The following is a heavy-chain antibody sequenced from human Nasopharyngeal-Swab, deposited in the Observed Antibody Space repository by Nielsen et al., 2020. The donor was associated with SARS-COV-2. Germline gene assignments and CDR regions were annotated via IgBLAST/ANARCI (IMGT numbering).Heavy chain of an antibody. CDR1: GFTFSSYG. J-gene: IGHJ4*02. CDR3: ARGYYGDYAGMGVDY. V-gene: IGHV3-30*19. D-gene: IGHD4-17*01. Sequence: GGSLRLSCAASGFTFSSYGMHWVRQAPGKGLEWVAVISYNGRNEYHADSVKGRCTISRDNSKKTLYLHMNSLSAEDTAVYYCARGYYGDYAGMGVDYWGQGTLVTVSS. CDR2: ISYNGRNE.